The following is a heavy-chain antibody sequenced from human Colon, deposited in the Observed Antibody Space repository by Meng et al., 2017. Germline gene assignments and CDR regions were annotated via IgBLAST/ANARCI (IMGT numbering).Heavy chain of an antibody. V-gene: IGHV4-4*02. CDR1: GGSISSNNW. Sequence: QKSGPGRWKPSGTLSLTCTGSGGSISSNNWWSWVRQSPGRGLEWIGEIYQSGSTNYSPSLKSRVTISLDKSKNQFSLKVSYMTAADTAVYFCARVPTTVDPFESWGQGTLVTVSS. CDR3: ARVPTTVDPFES. CDR2: IYQSGST. J-gene: IGHJ4*02. D-gene: IGHD4-23*01.